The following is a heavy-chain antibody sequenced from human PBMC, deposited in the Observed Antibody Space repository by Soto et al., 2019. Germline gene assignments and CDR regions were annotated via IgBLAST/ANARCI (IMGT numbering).Heavy chain of an antibody. CDR1: GFTFSDYY. J-gene: IGHJ3*02. Sequence: QVQLVESGGGLVKPGGSLRLSCAASGFTFSDYYMSWIRQAPGKGLEWVSYISSSDSIIFYADSVKGRFTISRDNAKNSLYLQMNSLRAEDTAVYYCARHLKGAWDGGVPDAFDIWGQGTVVTVSS. CDR2: ISSSDSII. D-gene: IGHD1-26*01. V-gene: IGHV3-11*01. CDR3: ARHLKGAWDGGVPDAFDI.